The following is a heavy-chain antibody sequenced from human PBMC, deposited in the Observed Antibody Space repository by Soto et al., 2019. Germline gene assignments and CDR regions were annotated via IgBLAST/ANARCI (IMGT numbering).Heavy chain of an antibody. CDR2: ISYSGST. V-gene: IGHV4-59*11. Sequence: SETLSLTSTVSGGSISGHCWSWIREPPGKGLQYIGYISYSGSTNYNPSLKSRVTISVDTANNQFSLRLSSVTAAETAVYSCARDVGLQHDTGYYDFWSGKNNWFDPWGQVTTVTVSP. D-gene: IGHD3-3*01. J-gene: IGHJ5*02. CDR1: GGSISGHC. CDR3: ARDVGLQHDTGYYDFWSGKNNWFDP.